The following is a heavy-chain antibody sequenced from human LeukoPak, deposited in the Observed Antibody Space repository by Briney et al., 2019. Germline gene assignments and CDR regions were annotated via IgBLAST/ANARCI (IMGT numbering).Heavy chain of an antibody. V-gene: IGHV3-30*02. CDR1: GFTFSSYG. CDR3: AKDAFRGYSYGYRVSTVWFDQ. Sequence: PGGSLRLSCAASGFTFSSYGMHWVRQAPGKGLEWVAFIRYDGSNKYYVDSVKGRFTISRDNSKNTLSLQMSSLRAEDTAVYFCAKDAFRGYSYGYRVSTVWFDQWGQGILVTVSS. J-gene: IGHJ5*02. CDR2: IRYDGSNK. D-gene: IGHD5-18*01.